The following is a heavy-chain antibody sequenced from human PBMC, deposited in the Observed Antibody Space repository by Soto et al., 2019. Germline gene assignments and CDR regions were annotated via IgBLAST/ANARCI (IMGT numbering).Heavy chain of an antibody. D-gene: IGHD1-26*01. CDR2: IYYSGST. CDR1: GGSISSSSYY. V-gene: IGHV4-39*01. Sequence: QLQLQESGPGLVKPSETLSLTCTVSGGSISSSSYYWGWIRQPPGKGLGWIGSIYYSGSTYYNPSLKSRGTIAVDTSKNQFSLKLSSVTAADTAVYYGARRGGSYGVGWGQGTLVTVSS. CDR3: ARRGGSYGVG. J-gene: IGHJ4*02.